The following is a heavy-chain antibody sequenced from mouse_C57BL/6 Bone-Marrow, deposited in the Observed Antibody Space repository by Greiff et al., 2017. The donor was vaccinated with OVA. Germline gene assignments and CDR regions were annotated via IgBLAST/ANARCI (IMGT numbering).Heavy chain of an antibody. CDR1: GYTFTNYY. J-gene: IGHJ2*01. CDR2: INPNNGGT. D-gene: IGHD1-1*01. CDR3: ANTGVAREDY. V-gene: IGHV1-26*01. Sequence: VQLQQSGPELVKPGASVKISCKASGYTFTNYYMNWVKQRHGKRLEWIGDINPNNGGTSYNQKFKGKATLTADKSSSTAYMQLRSLTSEDSAVYYCANTGVAREDYWGQGTTVTVSS.